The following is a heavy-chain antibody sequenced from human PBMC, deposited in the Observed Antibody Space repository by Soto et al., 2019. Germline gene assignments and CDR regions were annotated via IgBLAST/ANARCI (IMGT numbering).Heavy chain of an antibody. D-gene: IGHD3-9*01. V-gene: IGHV3-23*01. Sequence: EVRLLESGEGLVQPGGSLKLSCAASGVTFSSYAMSWVRQAPGKGLEWVSSIGGSGGNTYYADSVKGRFTISRDNSKNTLFLQMNRLRAEDTAEYYCARVVRYFDTPYGMDVWGHGTTVTVSS. J-gene: IGHJ6*02. CDR2: IGGSGGNT. CDR3: ARVVRYFDTPYGMDV. CDR1: GVTFSSYA.